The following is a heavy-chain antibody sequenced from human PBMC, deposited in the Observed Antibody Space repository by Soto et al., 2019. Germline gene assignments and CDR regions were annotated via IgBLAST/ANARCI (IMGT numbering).Heavy chain of an antibody. CDR2: IYYSGST. Sequence: PSETLSLTCTVSGGSISSYYWSWIRQPPGKGLEWIGYIYYSGSTNYNPSLKSRVTISVDTSKNQFSLKLSSVTAADTAVYYCARARNGYYYYYMDVWDKGTTVTVSS. CDR3: ARARNGYYYYYMDV. J-gene: IGHJ6*03. CDR1: GGSISSYY. D-gene: IGHD2-8*01. V-gene: IGHV4-59*01.